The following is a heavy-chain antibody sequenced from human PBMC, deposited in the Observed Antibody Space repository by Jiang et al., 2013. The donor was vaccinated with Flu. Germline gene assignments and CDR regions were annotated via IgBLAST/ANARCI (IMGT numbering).Heavy chain of an antibody. CDR1: GGTFSSYA. CDR2: IIPIFGTA. Sequence: GAEVKKPGSSVKVSCKASGGTFSSYAISWVRQAPGQGLEWMGGIIPIFGTANYAQKFQGRVTITADKSTSTAYMELSSLRSEDTAVYYCASIGYCSSTSCYGGYFDYWGQGTLVTVSS. CDR3: ASIGYCSSTSCYGGYFDY. D-gene: IGHD2-2*01. V-gene: IGHV1-69*06. J-gene: IGHJ4*02.